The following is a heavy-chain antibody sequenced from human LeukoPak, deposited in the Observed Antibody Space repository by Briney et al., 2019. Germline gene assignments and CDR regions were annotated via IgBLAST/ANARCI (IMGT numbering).Heavy chain of an antibody. CDR3: ARHPSPDYYDSSGYAFDI. J-gene: IGHJ3*02. D-gene: IGHD3-22*01. V-gene: IGHV4-59*08. Sequence: SETLSLTCTVSGGSISSYYWSWIRQPPGKGLEWIVYIYYSGSTNYNPSLKSRVTISVDTSKNQFSLKLSSVTAADTAVYYCARHPSPDYYDSSGYAFDIWGQGTMVTVSS. CDR2: IYYSGST. CDR1: GGSISSYY.